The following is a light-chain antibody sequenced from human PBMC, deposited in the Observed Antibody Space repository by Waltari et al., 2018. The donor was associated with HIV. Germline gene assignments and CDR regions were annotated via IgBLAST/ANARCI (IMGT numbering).Light chain of an antibody. J-gene: IGLJ3*02. V-gene: IGLV1-44*01. CDR2: SNI. CDR3: SAWDASLGAWM. Sequence: QSVLTQPPPASGTPGQRIIISCSGSTSNLGTNHVNWYQKLPGTTPRLLMHSNIQRPSGVPDRVSWSRSGNAASLAISGLQSEDEADYSCSAWDASLGAWMFGGGTKLTVL. CDR1: TSNLGTNH.